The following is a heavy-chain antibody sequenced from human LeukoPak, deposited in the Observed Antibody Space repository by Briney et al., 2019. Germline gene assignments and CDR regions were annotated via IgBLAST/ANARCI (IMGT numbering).Heavy chain of an antibody. CDR2: IKSKTDGGTT. D-gene: IGHD3-22*01. CDR1: GFTFSNPW. Sequence: GGSLRLSCAASGFTFSNPWMNWVRQAPGKGLEWVGRIKSKTDGGTTDYAAPVKGRFTISRDDSKNTLYLQMSSLKTEGTAVYYCTTYYYDSSGYVDYWGQGTLVTVSS. V-gene: IGHV3-15*07. J-gene: IGHJ4*02. CDR3: TTYYYDSSGYVDY.